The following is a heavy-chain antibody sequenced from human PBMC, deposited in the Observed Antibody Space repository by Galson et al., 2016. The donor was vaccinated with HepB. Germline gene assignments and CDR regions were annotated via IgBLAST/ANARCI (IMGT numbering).Heavy chain of an antibody. CDR1: GITFSNYG. CDR3: ARGTGIANGEFEH. J-gene: IGHJ4*02. CDR2: IWCGGSHK. Sequence: SLRLSCAVSGITFSNYGIHWLRQAPGKGLEWVTVIWCGGSHKYSADSVKGRFTTSRDSSKNSLYLQMNSLRVEDTAVYYCARGTGIANGEFEHWGQGTLVTVSS. D-gene: IGHD2-21*01. V-gene: IGHV3-33*01.